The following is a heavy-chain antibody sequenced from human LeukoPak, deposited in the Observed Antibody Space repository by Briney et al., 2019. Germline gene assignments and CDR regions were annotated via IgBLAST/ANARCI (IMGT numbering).Heavy chain of an antibody. CDR2: ISAYNGNT. J-gene: IGHJ5*02. Sequence: ASVKVSCKASGYTFTSYGISWVRQAPGHGLEWMGWISAYNGNTNYAQKLQGRVTMTTDTSTSTAYMELRSLRSDDAAVYYCARGATRDNWFDPWGQGTLVTVSS. CDR1: GYTFTSYG. V-gene: IGHV1-18*01. CDR3: ARGATRDNWFDP. D-gene: IGHD5-24*01.